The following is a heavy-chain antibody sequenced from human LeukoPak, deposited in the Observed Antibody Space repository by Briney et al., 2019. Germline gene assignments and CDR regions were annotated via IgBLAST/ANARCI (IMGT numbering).Heavy chain of an antibody. Sequence: GGSLRLSCAASGFTFSSYSMNWVRQAPGKGLEWVASIRSSSSYIYYAYSVKGQFTISRDNAKNSLYLQMNSLRAEDTAVYYCARDSRSDYYYGSGSSDWFDPWGQGTLVTVSS. D-gene: IGHD3-10*01. CDR1: GFTFSSYS. CDR3: ARDSRSDYYYGSGSSDWFDP. V-gene: IGHV3-21*01. CDR2: IRSSSSYI. J-gene: IGHJ5*02.